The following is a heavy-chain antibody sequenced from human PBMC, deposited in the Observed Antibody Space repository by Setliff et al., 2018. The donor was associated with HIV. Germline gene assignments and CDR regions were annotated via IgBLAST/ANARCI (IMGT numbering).Heavy chain of an antibody. CDR3: VRGRYCSGSNCPRLDN. V-gene: IGHV4-59*01. Sequence: KTSETLSLTCRVSGGLMSGYFWSWVRQPPGKGLEWVAYIYYTGNINQNPSLKSRVTISMDSSKRQFYPKLSSLTAADTAVYYCVRGRYCSGSNCPRLDNWGQGILVTVSS. J-gene: IGHJ4*02. CDR1: GGLMSGYF. D-gene: IGHD2-15*01. CDR2: IYYTGNI.